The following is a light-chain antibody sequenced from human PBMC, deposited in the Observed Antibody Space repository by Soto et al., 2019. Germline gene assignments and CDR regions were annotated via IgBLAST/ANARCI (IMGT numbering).Light chain of an antibody. CDR2: GGS. CDR3: QKYYSAPQT. Sequence: DIQMTQSPSSLSASVGDRVTITCRASQGISNYLAWYQQKPGKIPKLLIYGGSTLEPGVPTRFSGSGSGTEFSLTISNLQSEDVGTYFCQKYYSAPQTFGQGTKVEVK. V-gene: IGKV1-27*01. CDR1: QGISNY. J-gene: IGKJ1*01.